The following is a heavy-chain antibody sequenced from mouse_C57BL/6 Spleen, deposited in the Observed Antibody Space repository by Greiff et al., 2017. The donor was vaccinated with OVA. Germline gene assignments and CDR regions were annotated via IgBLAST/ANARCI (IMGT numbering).Heavy chain of an antibody. CDR3: TTAYAMDY. V-gene: IGHV14-4*01. J-gene: IGHJ4*01. CDR2: IYPENGDT. CDR1: GFNIKDDY. Sequence: EVQLQQSGAELVRPGASVKLSCTASGFNIKDDYMHWVKQRPEQGLEWIGWIYPENGDTEYASKFQGKATITADTSSNTAYLQLSSQTAEDTAVYYCTTAYAMDYWGQGTSVTVSA.